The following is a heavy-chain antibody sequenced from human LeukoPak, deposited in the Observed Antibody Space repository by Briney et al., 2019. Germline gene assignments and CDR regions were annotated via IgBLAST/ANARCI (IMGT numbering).Heavy chain of an antibody. V-gene: IGHV3-7*01. Sequence: PGGSLRLSCAASGFTFSSYWMSWVRQAPGKGLEWVANIKQDGSEKYYVDSVKGRFTISRDNAKNSLYLQMNSLRAEDTAVYYCARSLWFGEFYFPYFDYWGQGTLVTVSS. D-gene: IGHD3-10*01. CDR1: GFTFSSYW. CDR2: IKQDGSEK. J-gene: IGHJ4*02. CDR3: ARSLWFGEFYFPYFDY.